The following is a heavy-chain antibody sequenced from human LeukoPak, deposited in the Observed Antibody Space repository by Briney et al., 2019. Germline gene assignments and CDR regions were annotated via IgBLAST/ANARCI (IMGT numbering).Heavy chain of an antibody. CDR1: GFTFSNYG. CDR3: AKGSTVTTTGIGY. D-gene: IGHD4-17*01. CDR2: IRYDGNNK. Sequence: PGGSLRLSCGASGFTFSNYGMLWVRQAPGKGLDWVAFIRYDGNNKLYADSVKGRFTISRDNSKNTLYLQMNSLRAEDTAVYYCAKGSTVTTTGIGYWGQGTLVTVSS. J-gene: IGHJ4*02. V-gene: IGHV3-30*02.